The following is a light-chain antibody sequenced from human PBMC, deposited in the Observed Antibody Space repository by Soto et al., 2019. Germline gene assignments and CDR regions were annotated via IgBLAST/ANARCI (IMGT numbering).Light chain of an antibody. CDR3: QQHDDFPT. CDR1: HAIRIY. CDR2: DAS. J-gene: IGKJ5*01. Sequence: DIQMTQPPSSLSASVGDRVTITCRTTHAIRIYLNWFQQTPRKAPQLLIYDASNLQTGVPSRFSGSGSGTDFTLIISSLQPEDIATYYCQQHDDFPTFGQGTRLEIK. V-gene: IGKV1-33*01.